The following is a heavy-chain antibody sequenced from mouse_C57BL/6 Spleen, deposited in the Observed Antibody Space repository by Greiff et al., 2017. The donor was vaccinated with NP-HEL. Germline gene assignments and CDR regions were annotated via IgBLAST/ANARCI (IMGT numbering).Heavy chain of an antibody. CDR1: GYTFTSYT. V-gene: IGHV1-4*01. CDR3: ARLPTTVVAGGCDY. D-gene: IGHD1-1*01. CDR2: INPSSGYT. Sequence: QVQLQQSGAELARPGASVKMSCKASGYTFTSYTMHWVKQRPGQGLEWIGYINPSSGYTKYNQKFKDKATLTADKSSSTAYMQLSSLTSEYSAVYYCARLPTTVVAGGCDYWGQGTTLTVSS. J-gene: IGHJ2*01.